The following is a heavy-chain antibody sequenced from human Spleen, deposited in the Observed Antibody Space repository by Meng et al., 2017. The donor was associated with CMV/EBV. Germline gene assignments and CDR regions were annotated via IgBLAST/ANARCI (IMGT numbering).Heavy chain of an antibody. CDR1: GGSISSSSYY. Sequence: SETLSLTCTVSGGSISSSSYYWGWIRQPPGKGLEWIGNIYYSGSTYYNPSLKSRVTISVDTSKNQFSLKLSSVPATDTAVYYCARLSYTFGGWFDPWGQGTLVTVSS. V-gene: IGHV4-39*01. J-gene: IGHJ5*02. CDR2: IYYSGST. CDR3: ARLSYTFGGWFDP. D-gene: IGHD2-8*01.